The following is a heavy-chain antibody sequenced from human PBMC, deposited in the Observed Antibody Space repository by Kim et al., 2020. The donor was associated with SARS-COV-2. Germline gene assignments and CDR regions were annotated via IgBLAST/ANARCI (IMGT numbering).Heavy chain of an antibody. CDR3: ARSRYCSSTSCYRGYFDY. Sequence: KGRFTISRDNSMNTLYLQMNSLRAEDTAVYYCARSRYCSSTSCYRGYFDYWGQGTLVTVSS. J-gene: IGHJ4*02. D-gene: IGHD2-2*02. V-gene: IGHV3-30*01.